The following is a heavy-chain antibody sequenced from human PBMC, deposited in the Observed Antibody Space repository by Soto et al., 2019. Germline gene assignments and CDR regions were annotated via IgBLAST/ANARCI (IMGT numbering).Heavy chain of an antibody. D-gene: IGHD3-9*01. Sequence: TLSLTCTVSGGSISSGDYYWSWIRQPPGKGLEWIGYIYYSGSTYYNPSLKSRVTISVDTSKNQFSLKLSSVTAADTAVYYCARDRTSWRLRYVDWGLGHWFDPWGQGTLVTVSS. CDR3: ARDRTSWRLRYVDWGLGHWFDP. J-gene: IGHJ5*02. CDR1: GGSISSGDYY. CDR2: IYYSGST. V-gene: IGHV4-30-4*01.